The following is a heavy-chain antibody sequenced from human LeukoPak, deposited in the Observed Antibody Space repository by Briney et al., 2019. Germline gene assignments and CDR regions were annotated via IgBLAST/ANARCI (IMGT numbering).Heavy chain of an antibody. Sequence: GGSLRLSCAASGFTFSSYTMSWVRQAPGKGLEWVSTITTSDGNTYYADSVKGRFTVSRDNSKNTLFLQMNSLRAEDTAVYYCAKDGGLWVSAHWGNSWGRGTLVTVSS. V-gene: IGHV3-23*01. D-gene: IGHD3-16*01. CDR1: GFTFSSYT. J-gene: IGHJ4*02. CDR2: ITTSDGNT. CDR3: AKDGGLWVSAHWGNS.